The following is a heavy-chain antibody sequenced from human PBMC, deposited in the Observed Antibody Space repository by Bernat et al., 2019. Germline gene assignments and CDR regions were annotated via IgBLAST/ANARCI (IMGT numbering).Heavy chain of an antibody. Sequence: QVQLVQSGAEVKKPGASVKVSCKASGYTFTSYGISWVRQAPGQGLEWMGWISAYNGNTNYAQKLQGRVTMTTDTSTITAYMELRSLRSDDTAVYYCSRDLYETRFLEWLSHGYYMEVWGKGTTVTVSS. CDR3: SRDLYETRFLEWLSHGYYMEV. CDR1: GYTFTSYG. D-gene: IGHD3-3*01. CDR2: ISAYNGNT. J-gene: IGHJ6*03. V-gene: IGHV1-18*01.